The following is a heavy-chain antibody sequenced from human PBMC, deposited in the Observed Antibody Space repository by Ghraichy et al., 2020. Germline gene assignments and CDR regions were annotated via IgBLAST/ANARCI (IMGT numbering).Heavy chain of an antibody. V-gene: IGHV1-18*01. CDR1: DYTFTTYG. Sequence: ASVKVSCKASDYTFTTYGISWVRQAPGQGLEWMGWITTYNGDTNYAQKLQGRVTMTTDTSASTAYMELRSLRSDDTAVYYCARALRGGSIKTPFDFWGQGTLVTVSS. D-gene: IGHD2-2*01. CDR2: ITTYNGDT. J-gene: IGHJ4*02. CDR3: ARALRGGSIKTPFDF.